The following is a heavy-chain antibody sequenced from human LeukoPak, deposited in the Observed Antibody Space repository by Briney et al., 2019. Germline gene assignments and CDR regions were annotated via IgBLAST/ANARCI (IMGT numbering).Heavy chain of an antibody. CDR2: LYSGGST. Sequence: GGSLRLSCAASGFTVHSNYMNWVRQAPGKGLEWVSVLYSGGSTYYTNSVKDRFTISRDNSKNTLYLQMNSLRAEDTAVYYCARSGSSLRSPLCYGMDVWGQGTTVTVSS. D-gene: IGHD1-26*01. J-gene: IGHJ6*02. CDR1: GFTVHSNY. CDR3: ARSGSSLRSPLCYGMDV. V-gene: IGHV3-53*01.